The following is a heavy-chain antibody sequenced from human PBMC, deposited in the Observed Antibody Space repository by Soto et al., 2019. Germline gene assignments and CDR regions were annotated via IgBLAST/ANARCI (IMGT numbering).Heavy chain of an antibody. CDR1: GFTFSSYS. CDR3: ARDGRLDYGDYLDY. D-gene: IGHD4-17*01. V-gene: IGHV3-21*01. Sequence: GGSLRLSCAASGFTFSSYSMNWVRQAPGKGLEWVSSISSSSSYIYYADSVKGRFTISRDNAKNSLYLQMNSLRAEDMAVYYCARDGRLDYGDYLDYWGQGTLVTVSS. J-gene: IGHJ4*02. CDR2: ISSSSSYI.